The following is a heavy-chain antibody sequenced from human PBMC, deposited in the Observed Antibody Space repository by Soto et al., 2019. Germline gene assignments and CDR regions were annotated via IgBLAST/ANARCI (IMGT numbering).Heavy chain of an antibody. Sequence: EVLLLDSGGGLVQPGGSLRLSCAASGFTFSNYAMTWVRQAPGKGPEWISTVNNGGGGTYYADSVKGRFTISRDNSKNTLYLQVSSLRAEDTAFYYCAKERLGRGIDYWGQGILVTASS. V-gene: IGHV3-23*01. CDR2: VNNGGGGT. CDR3: AKERLGRGIDY. CDR1: GFTFSNYA. D-gene: IGHD3-10*01. J-gene: IGHJ4*02.